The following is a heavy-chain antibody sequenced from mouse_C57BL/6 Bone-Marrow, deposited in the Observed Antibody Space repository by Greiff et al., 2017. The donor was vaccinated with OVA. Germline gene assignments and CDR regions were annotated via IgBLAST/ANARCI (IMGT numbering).Heavy chain of an antibody. D-gene: IGHD1-1*01. CDR1: GYTFTSYW. J-gene: IGHJ1*03. CDR2: IDPSDSET. Sequence: QVQLQQPGAELVRPGSSVKLSCKASGYTFTSYWMHWVKQRPIQGLEWIGNIDPSDSETHYNQKFKDKATLTVDNSSSTAYMQLSSLTSEDSAVYYCARVPYYYGSSYGYFDVWGTGTTVTVSS. CDR3: ARVPYYYGSSYGYFDV. V-gene: IGHV1-52*01.